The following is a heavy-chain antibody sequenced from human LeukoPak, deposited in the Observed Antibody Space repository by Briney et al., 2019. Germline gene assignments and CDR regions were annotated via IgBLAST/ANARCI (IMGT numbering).Heavy chain of an antibody. V-gene: IGHV1-3*01. CDR1: GYTFTSYA. J-gene: IGHJ4*02. D-gene: IGHD3-9*01. CDR3: ARDICLVRGGVDY. Sequence: GASVKVSCKASGYTFTSYAMHWVRQAPGQRLEWMGWINAGNGNTKYSQKFQGRVTITRDTSASTAYMELSSLRSEDTAVYYCARDICLVRGGVDYWGQGTLVTVSS. CDR2: INAGNGNT.